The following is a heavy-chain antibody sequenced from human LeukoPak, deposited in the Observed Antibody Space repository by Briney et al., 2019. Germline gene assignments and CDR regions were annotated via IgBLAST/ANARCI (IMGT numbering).Heavy chain of an antibody. CDR1: GGSISSYY. V-gene: IGHV4-59*01. Sequence: SETLSLTCTVSGGSISSYYWSWIRHPPGKGLEGIGYIYYSGSTNYNPSLKSRVTISVDTSKNQFSLKLSSVTAADTAVYYCARAPRGYSYDFDYWGQGTLVTVSS. J-gene: IGHJ4*02. D-gene: IGHD5-18*01. CDR3: ARAPRGYSYDFDY. CDR2: IYYSGST.